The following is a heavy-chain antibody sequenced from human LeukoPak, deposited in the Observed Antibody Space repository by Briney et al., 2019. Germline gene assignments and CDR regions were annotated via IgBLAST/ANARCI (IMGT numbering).Heavy chain of an antibody. J-gene: IGHJ4*02. V-gene: IGHV3-9*01. D-gene: IGHD3-10*01. Sequence: SLRLSCAASGFTFDDYAMHWVRQAPGKGLEWVSGISWNSGSIGYADSVKGRFTISRDNAKNSLYLQMNSLRAEDTALYYCAKDVGGGSGSYYKRFDCWGQGTLVTVSS. CDR3: AKDVGGGSGSYYKRFDC. CDR2: ISWNSGSI. CDR1: GFTFDDYA.